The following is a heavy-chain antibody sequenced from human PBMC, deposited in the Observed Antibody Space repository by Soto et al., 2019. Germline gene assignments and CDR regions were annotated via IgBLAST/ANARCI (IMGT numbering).Heavy chain of an antibody. CDR2: IYYSGST. D-gene: IGHD6-13*01. CDR1: GGSISSSSYY. CDR3: ARKYSSSWFDY. J-gene: IGHJ4*02. Sequence: QLQLQESGPGLVKPSETLSLTCTVSGGSISSSSYYWGWIRQPPGKGLEWIGSIYYSGSTYYNPSLKSRVTLSVDTSKNQFSLKLSSVTAADTAVYYCARKYSSSWFDYWGQGTLVTVSS. V-gene: IGHV4-39*01.